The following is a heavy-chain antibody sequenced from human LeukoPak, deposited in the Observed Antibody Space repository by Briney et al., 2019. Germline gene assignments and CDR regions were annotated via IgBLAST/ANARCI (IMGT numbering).Heavy chain of an antibody. CDR1: GGTFSSYA. D-gene: IGHD3-16*01. CDR3: ANSHPQARGDDAFDI. CDR2: IVAFFGTI. Sequence: ASVKVSCKASGGTFSSYAISWVRQAPGQGLEWMGGIVAFFGTIKYAQKFQDRMTVTTDESTSTAYMELSSLRYEDTAVSYCANSHPQARGDDAFDIWGQETMVTISS. J-gene: IGHJ3*02. V-gene: IGHV1-69*05.